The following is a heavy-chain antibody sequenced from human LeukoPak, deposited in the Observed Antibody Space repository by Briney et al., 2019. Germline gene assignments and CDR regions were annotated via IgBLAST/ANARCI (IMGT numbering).Heavy chain of an antibody. V-gene: IGHV4-34*01. CDR3: VRAVEGHDY. CDR2: INHSGST. D-gene: IGHD3-3*01. Sequence: PSETLSLTCAVYGGSFTAYYWSWIRQPPGKGLEWIGEINHSGSTNYNPSLKGRVTISLDTSKNQFSLKLTSVTAADTAVYYCVRAVEGHDYWGQGTLVTVSS. J-gene: IGHJ4*02. CDR1: GGSFTAYY.